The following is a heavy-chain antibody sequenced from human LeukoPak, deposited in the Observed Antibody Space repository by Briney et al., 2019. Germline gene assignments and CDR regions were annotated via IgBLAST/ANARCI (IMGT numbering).Heavy chain of an antibody. D-gene: IGHD3-3*01. J-gene: IGHJ3*01. Sequence: GESLKISCKGSGYSFTNYWIGWGRQMPGEGLEGVGIIYPGDSDTRYSPSFQGQVTMSADKYISTAYLQWSSMKTSDTAMHYCASRSYYDSQGAGDAFDVWGQGTMVTVSS. CDR2: IYPGDSDT. V-gene: IGHV5-51*01. CDR1: GYSFTNYW. CDR3: ASRSYYDSQGAGDAFDV.